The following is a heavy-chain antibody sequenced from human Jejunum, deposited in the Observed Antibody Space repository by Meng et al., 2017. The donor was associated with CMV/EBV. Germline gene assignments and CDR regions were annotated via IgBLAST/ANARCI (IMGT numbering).Heavy chain of an antibody. CDR3: AKPPSLWDYGANGPLHY. Sequence: FTFRTYWMHWVRPIAGRGLVSVARINSDGTKTTYADSVKDRFTISRDNAKNTLYLQMNSLTAEDTAVYFCAKPPSLWDYGANGPLHYWGQGALVTVSS. V-gene: IGHV3-74*01. CDR1: FTFRTYW. J-gene: IGHJ4*02. CDR2: INSDGTKT. D-gene: IGHD4/OR15-4a*01.